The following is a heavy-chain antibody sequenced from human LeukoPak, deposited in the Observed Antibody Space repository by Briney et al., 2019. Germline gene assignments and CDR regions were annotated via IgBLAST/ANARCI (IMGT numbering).Heavy chain of an antibody. Sequence: ASVKVSCKASGGTFSSYAISWVRQAPGQGLEWMGWMNPNSGNTGYAQKFQGRVTMTRNTSISTAYMELSSLRSEDTAVYYCARGYSSDYWGQGTLVTVSS. V-gene: IGHV1-8*02. J-gene: IGHJ4*02. D-gene: IGHD6-13*01. CDR2: MNPNSGNT. CDR3: ARGYSSDY. CDR1: GGTFSSYA.